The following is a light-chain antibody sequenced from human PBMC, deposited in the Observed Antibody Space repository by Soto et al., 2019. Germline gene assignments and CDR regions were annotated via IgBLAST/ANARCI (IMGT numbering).Light chain of an antibody. CDR2: GNS. CDR1: SSNIGATYD. J-gene: IGLJ1*01. CDR3: QSYDSSLSAHYV. V-gene: IGLV1-40*01. Sequence: QSVLTQPPSVSVAPVRRVTISCTGSSSNIGATYDVQWYQQLPGTAPKLLIYGNSNRPSGVPDRFSGSKSGTSASLAITGLQADDEADYYCQSYDSSLSAHYVFGTGTKVTVL.